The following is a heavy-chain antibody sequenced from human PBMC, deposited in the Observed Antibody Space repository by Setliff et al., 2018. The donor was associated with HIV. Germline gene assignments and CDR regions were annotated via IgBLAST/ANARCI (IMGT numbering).Heavy chain of an antibody. V-gene: IGHV4-34*01. J-gene: IGHJ4*02. Sequence: PSETLSLTCAVYGGSFNDYYWTWIRQPPGKGLEWIGEIDHSGSTKYHASLKSRVTISIDTSKNQFSLKLTSVTAADTAVYYCARLSGDYYYFDYWGQGTLVTVSS. CDR3: ARLSGDYYYFDY. CDR2: IDHSGST. D-gene: IGHD2-21*02. CDR1: GGSFNDYY.